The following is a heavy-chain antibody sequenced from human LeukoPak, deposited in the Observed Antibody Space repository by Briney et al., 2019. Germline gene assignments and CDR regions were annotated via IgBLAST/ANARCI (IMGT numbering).Heavy chain of an antibody. CDR3: ARNKMAQFNWFDP. J-gene: IGHJ5*02. Sequence: VASVKASCKASGYTFTSYSISWVRQAPGQGLEWMGRISAYNGNTNYAQKLQGRVTMTTDTSTSTAYMELRSLRSDDTAVYYCARNKMAQFNWFDPWGQGTLVTVSS. CDR1: GYTFTSYS. CDR2: ISAYNGNT. D-gene: IGHD5-24*01. V-gene: IGHV1-18*01.